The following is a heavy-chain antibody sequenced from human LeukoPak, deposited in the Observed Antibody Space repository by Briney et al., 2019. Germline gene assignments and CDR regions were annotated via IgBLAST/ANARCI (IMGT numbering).Heavy chain of an antibody. D-gene: IGHD2-21*01. CDR2: INPNSGGT. Sequence: ASVKVSCKTSGYSFTNYYMHWVRQAPGQGLEWMGWINPNSGGTSSAQKFQGRVTMTRDTSITTVYMEVSWLTSDDTAIYYCARADRLHGGPYLIGPWGQGTLVTVSS. V-gene: IGHV1-2*02. CDR1: GYSFTNYY. CDR3: ARADRLHGGPYLIGP. J-gene: IGHJ5*02.